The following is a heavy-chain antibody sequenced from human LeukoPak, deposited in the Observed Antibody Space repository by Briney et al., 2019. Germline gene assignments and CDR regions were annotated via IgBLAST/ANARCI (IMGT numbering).Heavy chain of an antibody. Sequence: SETLSLTCTVSGGSISSGDYYWSWIRQPSGKGLEWIGYIYYSGSTYYNPSLKSRVTISVDTSKNQFSLKLSSVTAADTAVYYCASNPGLWWGDFDYWGQGTLVTVSS. V-gene: IGHV4-30-4*01. CDR3: ASNPGLWWGDFDY. CDR2: IYYSGST. J-gene: IGHJ4*02. CDR1: GGSISSGDYY. D-gene: IGHD2-21*01.